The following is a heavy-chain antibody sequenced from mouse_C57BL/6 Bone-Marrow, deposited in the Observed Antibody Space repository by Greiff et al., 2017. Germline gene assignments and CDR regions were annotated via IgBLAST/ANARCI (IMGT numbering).Heavy chain of an antibody. D-gene: IGHD1-1*01. CDR2: ISNLAYSI. CDR3: ARLLLPLCYYAMDY. CDR1: GFTFSDYG. J-gene: IGHJ4*01. V-gene: IGHV5-15*01. Sequence: EVKLVESGGGLVQPGGSLKLSCAASGFTFSDYGMAWVRQAPRKGPEWVAFISNLAYSIYYADTVTGRFTISRENAKNTLYLEMSSLRSEDTAMYYCARLLLPLCYYAMDYWGQGTSVTVSS.